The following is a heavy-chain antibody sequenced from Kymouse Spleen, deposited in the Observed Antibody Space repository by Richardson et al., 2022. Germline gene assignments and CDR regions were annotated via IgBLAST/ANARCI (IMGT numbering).Heavy chain of an antibody. J-gene: IGHJ6*02. CDR2: INPNSGGT. CDR3: ARERYFDWPLYYYYGMDV. CDR1: GYTFTGYY. V-gene: IGHV1-2*04. Sequence: QVQLVQSGAEVKKPGASVKVSCKASGYTFTGYYMHWVRQAPGQGLEWMGWINPNSGGTNYAQKFQGWVTMTRDTSISTAYMELSRLRSDDTAVYYCARERYFDWPLYYYYGMDVWGQGTTVTVSS. D-gene: IGHD3-9*01.